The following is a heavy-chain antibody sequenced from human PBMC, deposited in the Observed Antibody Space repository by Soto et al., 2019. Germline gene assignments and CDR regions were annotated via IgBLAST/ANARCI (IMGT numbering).Heavy chain of an antibody. V-gene: IGHV3-74*01. CDR2: INSDGSTQ. Sequence: EVQVVESGGGLVQPGGSLRLSCAASGFTFSSYWMHWVRPAPGKGLVWFSRINSDGSTQSYADSVKGRVTISRDNAKNTLYLQMTSLTAEDTAVYYCARDQFGSGTYWGQGTLVTVSS. D-gene: IGHD3-10*01. J-gene: IGHJ4*02. CDR3: ARDQFGSGTY. CDR1: GFTFSSYW.